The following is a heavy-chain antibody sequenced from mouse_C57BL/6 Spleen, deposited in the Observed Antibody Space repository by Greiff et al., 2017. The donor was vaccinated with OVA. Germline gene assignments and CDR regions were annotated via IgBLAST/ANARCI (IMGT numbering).Heavy chain of an antibody. D-gene: IGHD1-1*01. J-gene: IGHJ1*03. CDR2: INPSNGGT. CDR3: ARGPHYYGSSHWFFDV. CDR1: GYTFTSYW. Sequence: QVQLQQPGTELVKPGASVKLSCKASGYTFTSYWMHWVKQRPGQGLEWIGNINPSNGGTNYNEKFKSKATLTVDKSSSTAYMQLSSLTSEDSAVYYCARGPHYYGSSHWFFDVWGTGTTITVS. V-gene: IGHV1-53*01.